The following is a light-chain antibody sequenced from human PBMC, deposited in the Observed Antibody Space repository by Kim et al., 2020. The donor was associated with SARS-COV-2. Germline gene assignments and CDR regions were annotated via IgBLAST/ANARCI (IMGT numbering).Light chain of an antibody. V-gene: IGKV3-20*01. J-gene: IGKJ3*01. CDR1: QSVTISN. CDR2: GAS. CDR3: HQYDSFPRT. Sequence: SPGERATLSCRASQSVTISNLAWYQQKPGQAPRLLISGASSRATGIPDRFSGSGSGTDFTLTISRLEPEDFAVYYCHQYDSFPRTFGPGTKVDIK.